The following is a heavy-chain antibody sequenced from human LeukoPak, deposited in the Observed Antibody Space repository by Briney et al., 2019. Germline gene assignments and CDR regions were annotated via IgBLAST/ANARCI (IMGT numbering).Heavy chain of an antibody. J-gene: IGHJ4*02. Sequence: GGSLRLSCAASGFTFSSFAMSWVRQAPGKGLEWVSAISGSGGSTYYADSVKGRFTISRDSSKNTLYLQMNSLRAEDMAVYYCAPGGDTMINWGQGTLVTVSS. D-gene: IGHD3-22*01. CDR1: GFTFSSFA. CDR3: APGGDTMIN. V-gene: IGHV3-23*01. CDR2: ISGSGGST.